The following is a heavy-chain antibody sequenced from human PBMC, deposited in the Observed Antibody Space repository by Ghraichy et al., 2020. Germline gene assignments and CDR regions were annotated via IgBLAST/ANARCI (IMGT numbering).Heavy chain of an antibody. D-gene: IGHD1-26*01. CDR2: ISSRSNTV. J-gene: IGHJ3*02. Sequence: GGSLRLSCAVSGFDFSTYSMNWVRQAPGKGLEWISYISSRSNTVYYADSVKGRFTISRDNAKKSLFLQMNSLRDEDTAVYYCTRDRLEEWQLLRYAFDNWGQGTMVTVSS. CDR3: TRDRLEEWQLLRYAFDN. CDR1: GFDFSTYS. V-gene: IGHV3-48*02.